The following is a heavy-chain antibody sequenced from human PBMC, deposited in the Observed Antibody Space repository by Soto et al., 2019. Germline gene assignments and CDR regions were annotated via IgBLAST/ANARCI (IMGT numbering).Heavy chain of an antibody. CDR3: AHGEYSSGGWWFFDY. J-gene: IGHJ4*02. Sequence: VSGPTLVNPTQTLTLTCTLSGFSLNASGVRVGWIRQPPGKALEWLALIYWDDGKRYSPSLKNRLTVTKDTLKNQVVLTMTNMDPADTGTYHCAHGEYSSGGWWFFDYWGQGTLVTVSS. V-gene: IGHV2-5*02. CDR2: IYWDDGK. CDR1: GFSLNASGVR. D-gene: IGHD2-15*01.